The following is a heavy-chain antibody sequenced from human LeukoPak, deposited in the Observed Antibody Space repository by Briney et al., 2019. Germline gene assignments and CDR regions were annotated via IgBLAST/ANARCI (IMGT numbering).Heavy chain of an antibody. V-gene: IGHV3-7*04. D-gene: IGHD5-24*01. CDR2: IKQDGSKK. J-gene: IGHJ4*02. Sequence: HPGGSLRLSCVASGFPFSSYWMTWVRQAPGKGLEWVANIKQDGSKKSYVGSVKGRFTIPRDNAKNSLYLQMNSLRAEDTAIYYCTRVGYIDEGIDYWGQGTLVTVSS. CDR3: TRVGYIDEGIDY. CDR1: GFPFSSYW.